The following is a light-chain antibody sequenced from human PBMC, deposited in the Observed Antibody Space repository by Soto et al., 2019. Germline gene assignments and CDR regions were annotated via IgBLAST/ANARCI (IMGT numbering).Light chain of an antibody. CDR2: GAS. CDR3: QQYNNWPRT. J-gene: IGKJ1*01. V-gene: IGKV3-15*01. CDR1: QSVSSN. Sequence: EIVMTQSPVTLSVSPGERATLSCRTSQSVSSNLAWYQQKPGQTPMLLIYGASTRATGIPARFSGSGSGTEFTLTISSLQSEDFAVYYCQQYNNWPRTFGLGTKVEIK.